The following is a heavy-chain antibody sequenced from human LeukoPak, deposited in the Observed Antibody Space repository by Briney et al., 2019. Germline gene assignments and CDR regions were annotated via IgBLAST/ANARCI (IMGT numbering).Heavy chain of an antibody. D-gene: IGHD1-26*01. V-gene: IGHV3-48*03. CDR3: AKDMSKWARLPTDY. J-gene: IGHJ4*02. CDR2: ISSSGSTI. CDR1: GFTFSSYE. Sequence: PGGSLRLSCAASGFTFSSYEMNWVRQAPGKGLEWVSYISSSGSTIYYADSVKGRFTISRDNAKNSLYLQMNSLRAEDTALYYCAKDMSKWARLPTDYWGQGTLVTVSS.